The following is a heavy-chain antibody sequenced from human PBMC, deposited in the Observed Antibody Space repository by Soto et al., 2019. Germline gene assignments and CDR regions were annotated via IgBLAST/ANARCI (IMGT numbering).Heavy chain of an antibody. CDR2: IYYSGST. V-gene: IGHV4-59*01. D-gene: IGHD3-22*01. J-gene: IGHJ4*02. Sequence: SETLSLTCTVSGGSTSSYYWSWIRQPPGKGLEWIGYIYYSGSTNYNTSLKSRVTISVDTSKNQFSPNLSSVTAADTAVYYCARRYDTSFDYWGQGTLVTVSS. CDR1: GGSTSSYY. CDR3: ARRYDTSFDY.